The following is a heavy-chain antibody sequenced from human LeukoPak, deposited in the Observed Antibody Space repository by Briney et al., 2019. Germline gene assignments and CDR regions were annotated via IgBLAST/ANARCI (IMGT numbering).Heavy chain of an antibody. Sequence: GGSLRLSCAASGFTFSSYVMHWVRQAPGKGLEWVAIISYDGSNEYYADSVKGRFTISRDNSKNTLYLQMNSLRAEDTAVYYCARGWDFWSGYYEGVGFDYWGQGILVTVSS. J-gene: IGHJ4*02. CDR1: GFTFSSYV. CDR3: ARGWDFWSGYYEGVGFDY. CDR2: ISYDGSNE. V-gene: IGHV3-30*04. D-gene: IGHD3-3*01.